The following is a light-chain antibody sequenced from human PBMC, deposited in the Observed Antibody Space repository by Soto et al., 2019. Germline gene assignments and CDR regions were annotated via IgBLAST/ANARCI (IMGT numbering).Light chain of an antibody. Sequence: EIVLTQSPATLSLSPGERATLSCRASQSVSTSLAWYQQKVGQAPKLLIYDASNRATDIPARFSGSGSGTDLTLTIRSLEPEDFAVYYCQQRRDWLTFGGGTKVEIK. V-gene: IGKV3-11*01. CDR2: DAS. J-gene: IGKJ4*01. CDR3: QQRRDWLT. CDR1: QSVSTS.